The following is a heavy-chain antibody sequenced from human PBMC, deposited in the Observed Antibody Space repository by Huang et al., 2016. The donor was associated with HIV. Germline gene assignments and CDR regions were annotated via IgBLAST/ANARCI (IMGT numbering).Heavy chain of an antibody. V-gene: IGHV1-69*13. J-gene: IGHJ4*02. CDR2: SSPIFGTT. CDR1: GGGSSSYA. CDR3: ARSGPRWGLATIWTLVY. D-gene: IGHD5-12*01. Sequence: QVQLVQSGAEVKKPGSSVKLSCQSSGGGSSSYAISWVRQARGQGLEWMGGSSPIFGTTDYAPRFQGRGTITADESTNTAYIELSSLEYDDTALYYCARSGPRWGLATIWTLVYWGQGTLVTVSS.